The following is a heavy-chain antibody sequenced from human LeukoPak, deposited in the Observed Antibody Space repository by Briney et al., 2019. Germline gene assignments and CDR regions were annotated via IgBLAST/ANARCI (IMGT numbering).Heavy chain of an antibody. CDR1: GFTFSSYW. J-gene: IGHJ3*02. D-gene: IGHD2-2*01. CDR3: ARGHGVVAASDDAFDI. V-gene: IGHV3-7*01. Sequence: GGSLRLSCAASGFTFSSYWMSWVRQAPGKGLEWVANIKLDGSEKYYVDSVKGRFTISRDNAKKSLYLQMNSLRAEDTAVYYCARGHGVVAASDDAFDIWGQGTMVTVSS. CDR2: IKLDGSEK.